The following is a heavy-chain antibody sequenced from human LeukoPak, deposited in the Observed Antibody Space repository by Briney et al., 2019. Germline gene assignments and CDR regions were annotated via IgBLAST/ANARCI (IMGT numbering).Heavy chain of an antibody. V-gene: IGHV3-30*18. Sequence: PGGSLRLSCAASGFTFSSYGMHWVRQAPGKGLEWVAVISYDGSNKYYSDPVKGRFTISRDNSKNTLYLQMNSLRAEDTAVYHCAKEDYDGSGSYLGYWGQGILVTVSS. CDR3: AKEDYDGSGSYLGY. D-gene: IGHD3-10*01. J-gene: IGHJ4*02. CDR2: ISYDGSNK. CDR1: GFTFSSYG.